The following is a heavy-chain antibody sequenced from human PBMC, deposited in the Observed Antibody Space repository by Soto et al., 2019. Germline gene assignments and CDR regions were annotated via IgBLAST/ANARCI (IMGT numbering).Heavy chain of an antibody. V-gene: IGHV3-74*01. D-gene: IGHD6-13*01. Sequence: PGGSLRLSCAVSGITFRNYWMHWIRQAPGKGLVWVSHINSDASIINYADSVKGRFTISRDNARNTLYLQMNRLSVDDTGIYYCASDAAAGLKFWGQGTLVTGS. CDR2: INSDASII. CDR1: GITFRNYW. J-gene: IGHJ4*02. CDR3: ASDAAAGLKF.